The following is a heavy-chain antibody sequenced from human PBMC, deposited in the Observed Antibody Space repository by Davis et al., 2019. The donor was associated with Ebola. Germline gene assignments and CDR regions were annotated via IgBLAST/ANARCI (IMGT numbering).Heavy chain of an antibody. D-gene: IGHD3-10*01. Sequence: GESLKISCAASGFLFSSYAMSWVRQAPGRGLEWVSSISASGGATFYADSVKGRIVMSRDNSNDTLDLRMNNLRAEDTAIYYCAKDLTSYYGSGDFFDYWGQGILVTVSS. CDR2: ISASGGAT. CDR3: AKDLTSYYGSGDFFDY. V-gene: IGHV3-23*01. J-gene: IGHJ4*02. CDR1: GFLFSSYA.